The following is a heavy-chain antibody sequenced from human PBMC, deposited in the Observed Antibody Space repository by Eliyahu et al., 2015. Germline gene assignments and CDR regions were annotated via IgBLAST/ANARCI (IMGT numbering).Heavy chain of an antibody. V-gene: IGHV3-21*01. D-gene: IGHD2-2*01. CDR1: GXTFXSYW. CDR2: ISSSSSYI. CDR3: ARDADQYNWFDP. Sequence: EVQLVESGGGLVQPGGSLXXXCAXSGXTFXSYWMSWVRQAPGKGLEWVSSISSSSSYIYYADSVKGRFTISRDNAKNSLYLQMNSLRAEDTAVYYCARDADQYNWFDPWGQGTLVTVSS. J-gene: IGHJ5*02.